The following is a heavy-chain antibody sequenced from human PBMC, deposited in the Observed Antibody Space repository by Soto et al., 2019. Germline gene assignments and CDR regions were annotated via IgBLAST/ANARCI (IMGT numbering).Heavy chain of an antibody. V-gene: IGHV1-2*04. D-gene: IGHD2-2*01. Sequence: VASVKVSCKASGYTFTGYDMHWVRQAPGQGLEWMGWINPNSGGTNYAQKFQGWVTMTRDTSISTAYMELSRLRSDDTAVYYCAREADDCSSTSCYLGYWGQGTLVTVSS. CDR1: GYTFTGYD. J-gene: IGHJ4*02. CDR2: INPNSGGT. CDR3: AREADDCSSTSCYLGY.